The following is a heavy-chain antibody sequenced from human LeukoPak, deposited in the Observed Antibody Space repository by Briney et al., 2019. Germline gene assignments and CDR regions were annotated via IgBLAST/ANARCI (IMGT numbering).Heavy chain of an antibody. CDR2: ISGSGGST. CDR1: GFTFSSYA. D-gene: IGHD3-22*01. CDR3: AKNSEYYYDSSGYDPLYYFDY. V-gene: IGHV3-23*01. Sequence: GGSLRLSCAASGFTFSSYAMSWVRQAPGKGLEWVSAISGSGGSTYYADSVKGRFTISRDNSKNTLYLQMNSLRAEDTAVYYCAKNSEYYYDSSGYDPLYYFDYWGQGTLVTVSS. J-gene: IGHJ4*02.